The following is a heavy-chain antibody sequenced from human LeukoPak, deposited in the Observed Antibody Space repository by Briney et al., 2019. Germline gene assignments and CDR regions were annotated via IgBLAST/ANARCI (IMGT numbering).Heavy chain of an antibody. J-gene: IGHJ6*02. CDR1: GFFFTNYW. D-gene: IGHD1-26*01. CDR3: ARDLVGAPKNYYYYGLDV. V-gene: IGHV3-74*01. Sequence: PGGSLRLSCAASGFFFTNYWMTWVRQAPGKGLVWVSRINSDGSSTSYADSVKGRFTISRDNAKNSLYLQMNSLRAEDTAVYYCARDLVGAPKNYYYYGLDVWGQGTTVTVSS. CDR2: INSDGSST.